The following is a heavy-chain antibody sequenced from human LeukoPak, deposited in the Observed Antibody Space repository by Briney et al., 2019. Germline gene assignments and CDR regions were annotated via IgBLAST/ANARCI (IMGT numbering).Heavy chain of an antibody. Sequence: PGGSLRPSCAASGFTFSNYAMSWVRQAPGKGLEWVSAISGSGGGTYYADSVKGRFTISRDNSKNTLYLQMNSLRAEDTAVYYCVLGGGYSDAFDIWGQGTMVTVSS. CDR2: ISGSGGGT. CDR1: GFTFSNYA. CDR3: VLGGGYSDAFDI. D-gene: IGHD3-10*01. V-gene: IGHV3-23*01. J-gene: IGHJ3*02.